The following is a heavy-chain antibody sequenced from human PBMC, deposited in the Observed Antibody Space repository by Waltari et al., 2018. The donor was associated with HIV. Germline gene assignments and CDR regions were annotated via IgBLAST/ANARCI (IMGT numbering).Heavy chain of an antibody. CDR2: ISSSSSHI. CDR3: ARVGTSGGDF. CDR1: GFTFSSYS. Sequence: EVQVVESGGGLVKPGGSLRLSCAASGFTFSSYSMNWVRQAPGKGLECVSSISSSSSHIYYRDSVRGRFTISRDNAQNSLYLQMNSLRVEDTAVYYCARVGTSGGDFWGQGTLVTVSS. D-gene: IGHD3-10*01. J-gene: IGHJ4*02. V-gene: IGHV3-21*06.